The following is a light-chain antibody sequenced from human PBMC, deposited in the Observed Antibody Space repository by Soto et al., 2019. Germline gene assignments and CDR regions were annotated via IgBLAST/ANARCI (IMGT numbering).Light chain of an antibody. CDR2: AAS. V-gene: IGKV1-16*01. J-gene: IGKJ1*01. CDR3: QQYYRYPWT. CDR1: QDITNS. Sequence: DIQMTQSPSSLSASVGDRVTITCRASQDITNSLAWFQQRPGKAPRSLINAASNLHGGVPSRFSGGGSGTDFGLAITSLQPEDFATYYCQQYYRYPWTFGRGTKVEMK.